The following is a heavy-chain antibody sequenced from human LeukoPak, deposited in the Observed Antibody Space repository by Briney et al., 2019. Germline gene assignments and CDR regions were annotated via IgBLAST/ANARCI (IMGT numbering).Heavy chain of an antibody. V-gene: IGHV4-39*07. CDR3: ARVQPGDSSGWPYNWFDP. CDR2: IYYSGST. D-gene: IGHD6-19*01. CDR1: GGSISSSSYY. Sequence: SETLSLTCTVSGGSISSSSYYWGWIRQPPGKGLEWIGSIYYSGSTYYNPSLKSRVTISVDTSKNQFSLKLSSVTAADTAVYYCARVQPGDSSGWPYNWFDPWGQGTLVTVSS. J-gene: IGHJ5*02.